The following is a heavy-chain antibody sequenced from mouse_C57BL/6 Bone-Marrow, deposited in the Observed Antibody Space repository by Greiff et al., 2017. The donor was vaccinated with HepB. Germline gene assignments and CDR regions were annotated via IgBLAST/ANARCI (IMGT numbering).Heavy chain of an antibody. D-gene: IGHD1-2*01. Sequence: QVQLQQPGAELVKPGASAKMSCKASGYTFTSYWITWVKQRPGQGLEWIGDIYPGSGSTNYNEKFKSKATLTVDTSSSTAYMQLSSLTSEDSAVYYWARRGGITKAYYYAMDYWGQGTSVTVSS. V-gene: IGHV1-55*01. J-gene: IGHJ4*01. CDR2: IYPGSGST. CDR1: GYTFTSYW. CDR3: ARRGGITKAYYYAMDY.